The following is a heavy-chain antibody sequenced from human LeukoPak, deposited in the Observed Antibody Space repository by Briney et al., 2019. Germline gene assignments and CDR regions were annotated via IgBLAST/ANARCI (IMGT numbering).Heavy chain of an antibody. CDR2: IKSKTDGGTT. CDR3: TSLYNWNGPYYYYYYMDV. D-gene: IGHD1-1*01. V-gene: IGHV3-15*01. J-gene: IGHJ6*03. Sequence: PGGSLRLSCAASGFTFSNAWMSWVRQAPGKGLEWVGRIKSKTDGGTTDYAAPVKGRFTISRDDSKNTLYLQMNSLKTEDTAVYYCTSLYNWNGPYYYYYYMDVWGKGTTVTVSS. CDR1: GFTFSNAW.